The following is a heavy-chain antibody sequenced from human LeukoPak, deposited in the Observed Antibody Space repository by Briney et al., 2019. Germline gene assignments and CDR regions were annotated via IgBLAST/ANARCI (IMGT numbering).Heavy chain of an antibody. CDR2: MNPSSGHT. Sequence: ASVKVSCKTSGYIFGSFDINWVRQATGQGPEWMGWMNPSSGHTGFARKFQGRVTLTRDISMNTAYMELTSLTSDDTAVYYCARDRSPYCGGDCYSNWFESWGQGTPVIVSS. D-gene: IGHD2-21*02. V-gene: IGHV1-8*01. CDR3: ARDRSPYCGGDCYSNWFES. J-gene: IGHJ5*01. CDR1: GYIFGSFD.